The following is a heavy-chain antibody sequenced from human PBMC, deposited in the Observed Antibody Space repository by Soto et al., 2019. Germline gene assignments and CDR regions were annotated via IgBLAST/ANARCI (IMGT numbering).Heavy chain of an antibody. CDR2: IHSGGTT. V-gene: IGHV3-66*01. J-gene: IGHJ4*01. CDR3: ARMWVWGSYAIDF. CDR1: GFTVTSTY. D-gene: IGHD3-16*01. Sequence: QLVESGGALVQPGGSLRLSCAVSGFTVTSTYMSWIRQAPGKGLEWISVIHSGGTTYYTDSVKGRFTISRDISKNTVSLQMNSPRVEDTAVYHCARMWVWGSYAIDFWGHGTLVTVSS.